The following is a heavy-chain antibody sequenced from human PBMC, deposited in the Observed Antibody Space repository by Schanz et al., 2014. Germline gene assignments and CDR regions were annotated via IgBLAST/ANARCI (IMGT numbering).Heavy chain of an antibody. CDR3: AKGMGYCSGGTCYDYYYYGLDV. D-gene: IGHD2-15*01. V-gene: IGHV3-23*01. J-gene: IGHJ6*02. CDR1: GFTFNSYA. Sequence: DVQLLESGGGLVQPGGSLRLSCAASGFTFNSYAMTWVRQAPGQGLEWVSSISHSGGSKYYADSVKGRFTISRDNSENTLYLQMNSLSADDTAVFYCAKGMGYCSGGTCYDYYYYGLDVWGRGTTVTVSS. CDR2: ISHSGGSK.